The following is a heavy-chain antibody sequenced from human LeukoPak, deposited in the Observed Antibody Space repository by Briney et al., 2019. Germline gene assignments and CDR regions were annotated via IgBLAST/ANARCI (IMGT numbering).Heavy chain of an antibody. D-gene: IGHD5-12*01. Sequence: GGSLRLSCAASGFTFSDYYMSWIRQAPGKGLEWVSYISSSGSTIYYADSVKGRFTISRDNAKNSLYLQMTSLRAEDTAVYYCARVFLAGHLNIVAKSFAFDYLGQGTLVTVSS. CDR3: ARVFLAGHLNIVAKSFAFDY. J-gene: IGHJ4*02. CDR1: GFTFSDYY. CDR2: ISSSGSTI. V-gene: IGHV3-11*01.